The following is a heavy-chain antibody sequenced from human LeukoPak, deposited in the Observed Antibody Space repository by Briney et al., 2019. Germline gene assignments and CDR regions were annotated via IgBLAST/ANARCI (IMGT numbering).Heavy chain of an antibody. Sequence: ASVKVSCKASGYTFTSYGISWVRQAPGQGLEWMGWISAYNGNTNYAQKLQGRVTMTTDTSTSTAYMGLRSLRSDDTAVYYCARDFAYYYGSGSYYWGQGTLVTVSS. D-gene: IGHD3-10*01. CDR3: ARDFAYYYGSGSYY. CDR1: GYTFTSYG. CDR2: ISAYNGNT. J-gene: IGHJ4*02. V-gene: IGHV1-18*01.